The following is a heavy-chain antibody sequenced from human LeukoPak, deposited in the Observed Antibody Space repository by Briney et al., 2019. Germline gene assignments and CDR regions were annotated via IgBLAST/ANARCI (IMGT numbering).Heavy chain of an antibody. CDR1: VFTLSNFG. CDR3: ARVALLKAVPIRPLSESLNFDY. J-gene: IGHJ4*02. D-gene: IGHD1-26*01. V-gene: IGHV3-23*01. Sequence: GGSLRLSCAASVFTLSNFGMTWVRQAPRGGLERVSALTVSVTNTYHADSVKGRFTISRDNSKNTLYLQMNSLRVEDTATYYCARVALLKAVPIRPLSESLNFDYWGRGALVTVSS. CDR2: LTVSVTNT.